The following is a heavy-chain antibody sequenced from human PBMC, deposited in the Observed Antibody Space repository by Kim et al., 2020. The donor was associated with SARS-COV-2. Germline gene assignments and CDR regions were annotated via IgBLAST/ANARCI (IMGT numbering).Heavy chain of an antibody. D-gene: IGHD3-3*01. CDR2: ISYDGSNK. CDR3: AKEELVGDGYIVY. V-gene: IGHV3-30*18. J-gene: IGHJ4*02. Sequence: GGSLRLSCAASGFAFSSYGMHWVRQAPGKGLEWVAVISYDGSNKYYADSVKGRFTISRDNSKNTLYLQMNSLRAEDTAVYYCAKEELVGDGYIVYWGQGTLVTVSS. CDR1: GFAFSSYG.